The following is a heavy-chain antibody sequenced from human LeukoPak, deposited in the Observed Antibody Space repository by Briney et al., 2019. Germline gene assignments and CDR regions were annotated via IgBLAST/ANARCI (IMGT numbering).Heavy chain of an antibody. V-gene: IGHV3-73*01. CDR2: IRSKANNYAT. D-gene: IGHD4-17*01. Sequence: LAGGSLRLSCAASGFTFSVSAIHWVRQASGKGLEWIGRIRSKANNYATTYVASVKGRFTISRDDSKNTAYLQMNSLKTEDTAVYFCTRSGVYDCGDSGGSQDAFDIWGQGTMVTVSS. CDR3: TRSGVYDCGDSGGSQDAFDI. J-gene: IGHJ3*02. CDR1: GFTFSVSA.